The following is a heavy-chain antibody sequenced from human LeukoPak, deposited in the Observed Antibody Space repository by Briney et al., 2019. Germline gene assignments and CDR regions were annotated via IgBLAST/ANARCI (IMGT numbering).Heavy chain of an antibody. V-gene: IGHV3-30-3*01. CDR1: GFTFSSYA. D-gene: IGHD3-3*01. Sequence: GGSLRLSCAASGFTFSSYAMHWVRQAPGKGLEWVAVISYDGSNKYYADSVKSRFTISRDNSKNTLYLQMNSLRAEDTAVYYCARAFDFWSGYYTDYWGQGTLVTVSS. CDR2: ISYDGSNK. J-gene: IGHJ4*02. CDR3: ARAFDFWSGYYTDY.